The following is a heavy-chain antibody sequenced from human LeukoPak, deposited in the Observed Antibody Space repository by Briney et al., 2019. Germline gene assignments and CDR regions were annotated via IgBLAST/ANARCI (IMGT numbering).Heavy chain of an antibody. CDR3: AKDRGNIYCSSTSCYFDY. J-gene: IGHJ4*02. Sequence: GGSLRLSCTASGFTFSSHWMHWVRQAPGKGLVWVSRINSDGSSISYADSVKGRFTISRDNSKNTLYLQMNSLRAEDTAVYYCAKDRGNIYCSSTSCYFDYWGQGTLVTVSS. CDR2: INSDGSSI. CDR1: GFTFSSHW. V-gene: IGHV3-74*01. D-gene: IGHD2-2*01.